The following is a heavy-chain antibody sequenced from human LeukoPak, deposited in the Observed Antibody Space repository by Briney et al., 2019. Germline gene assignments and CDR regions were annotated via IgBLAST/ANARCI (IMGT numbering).Heavy chain of an antibody. CDR3: ARTYGDRNY. CDR1: GGSFSGYY. Sequence: GSLRLSCAVYGGSFSGYYWSWIRQPPGKGLEWIGEINHSGSTNYNPSLKSRVTISVDTSENQFSLKLSSVTAADTAVYYCARTYGDRNYWGQGTLVTVSS. J-gene: IGHJ4*02. V-gene: IGHV4-34*01. D-gene: IGHD4-17*01. CDR2: INHSGST.